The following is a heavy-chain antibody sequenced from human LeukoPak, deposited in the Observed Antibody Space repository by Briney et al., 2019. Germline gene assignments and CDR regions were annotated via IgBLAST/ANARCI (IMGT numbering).Heavy chain of an antibody. D-gene: IGHD3-10*01. CDR3: ASLITMVREVIITEPYFDY. J-gene: IGHJ4*02. V-gene: IGHV1-3*01. CDR2: INAGNGNT. CDR1: GYTFTSYA. Sequence: ASVKVSCKASGYTFTSYAMHWVRQAPGQRLEWMGWINAGNGNTKYSQKFQGRVTITRDTSASTAYMELSSLRSEDTAVYYCASLITMVREVIITEPYFDYWGQGTLVTVSS.